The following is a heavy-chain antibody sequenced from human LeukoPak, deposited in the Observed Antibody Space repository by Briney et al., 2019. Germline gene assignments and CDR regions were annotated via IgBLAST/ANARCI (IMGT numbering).Heavy chain of an antibody. V-gene: IGHV3-15*01. CDR2: VKSKTTGETT. D-gene: IGHD4-11*01. Sequence: PGGSLRLSCAASGFTFINTWMTWVRQAPGKGLEWVARVKSKTTGETTDYAAPVKGRFTISRDDSRNTLYLQMNSLKTEDTAVYYCTSYTHSYCDYWGQGTLVTVSS. CDR3: TSYTHSYCDY. CDR1: GFTFINTW. J-gene: IGHJ4*02.